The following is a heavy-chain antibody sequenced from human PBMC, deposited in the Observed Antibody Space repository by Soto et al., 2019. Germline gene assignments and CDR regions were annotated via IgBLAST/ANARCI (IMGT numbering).Heavy chain of an antibody. Sequence: EVQLVESGGGLVQPRGSLRLSCAASGFTLSTYEMNWVRQAPEKGLEWVSYISRSGSTKYYADSVKGRFTISRDNAKKSLYLQMNSLRAEDTAVYYCARNGWCSSTKCLIDYWGQGTLVTVSS. V-gene: IGHV3-48*03. CDR2: ISRSGSTK. D-gene: IGHD2-2*01. J-gene: IGHJ4*02. CDR1: GFTLSTYE. CDR3: ARNGWCSSTKCLIDY.